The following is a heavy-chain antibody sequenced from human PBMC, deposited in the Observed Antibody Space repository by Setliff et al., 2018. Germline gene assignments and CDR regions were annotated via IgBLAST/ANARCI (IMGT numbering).Heavy chain of an antibody. Sequence: SETLSLTCTVSGGSISSYYWSWIRQPAGEGLEWIGRIYSSGSTNYNPSLRSRVTMSVDTSKNHFSLNLTSVTAADTAVYYCARDTGDRAFDYWGQGTLFTVSS. CDR1: GGSISSYY. CDR3: ARDTGDRAFDY. V-gene: IGHV4-4*07. CDR2: IYSSGST. D-gene: IGHD7-27*01. J-gene: IGHJ4*02.